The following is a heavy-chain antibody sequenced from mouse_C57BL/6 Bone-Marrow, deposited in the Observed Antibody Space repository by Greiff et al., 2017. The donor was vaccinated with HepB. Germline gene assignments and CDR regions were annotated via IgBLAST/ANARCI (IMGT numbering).Heavy chain of an antibody. D-gene: IGHD2-10*02. CDR2: ISSGGSYT. CDR3: ARRYGNPFAY. V-gene: IGHV5-6*02. Sequence: EVKLVESGGDLVKPGGSLKLSCAASGFTFSSYGMSWVRQTPDKRLEWVATISSGGSYTYYPDSVKGRFTIPRDNAKNTLYLQMSCLKSEDTAMYSCARRYGNPFAYWGQATLLTVSA. CDR1: GFTFSSYG. J-gene: IGHJ3*01.